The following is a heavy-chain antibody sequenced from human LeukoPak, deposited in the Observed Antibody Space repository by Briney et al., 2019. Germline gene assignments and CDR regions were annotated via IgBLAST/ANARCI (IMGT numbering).Heavy chain of an antibody. CDR3: AKDFARSRGVFDY. D-gene: IGHD3-10*01. CDR1: GFTFSSYG. Sequence: GGSLRLSCAASGFTFSSYGMHWVRQAPGKGLEWVAVIWYGGSNKYYADSVRGRFTISRDNSKNTLYLQMNSLRAEDTAVYYCAKDFARSRGVFDYWGQGTLVTVSS. J-gene: IGHJ4*02. CDR2: IWYGGSNK. V-gene: IGHV3-30*02.